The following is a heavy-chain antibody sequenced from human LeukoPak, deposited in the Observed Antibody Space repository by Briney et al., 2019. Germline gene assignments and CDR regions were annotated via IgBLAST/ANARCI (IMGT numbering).Heavy chain of an antibody. CDR1: GYTFTGYY. J-gene: IGHJ5*02. CDR2: INPNSGGT. CDR3: ARDGAYYGSGSYYNRPYNWFDP. V-gene: IGHV1-2*02. D-gene: IGHD3-10*01. Sequence: ASVKVSCKASGYTFTGYYMHWVRQAPGQGLEWMGWINPNSGGTNYAQKFQGRVTMTRDTSISTAYMELSRLRSDDTAVYYCARDGAYYGSGSYYNRPYNWFDPWGQGTLVTVSS.